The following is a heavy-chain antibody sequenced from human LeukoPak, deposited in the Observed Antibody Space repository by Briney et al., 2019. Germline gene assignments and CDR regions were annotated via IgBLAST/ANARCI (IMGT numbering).Heavy chain of an antibody. CDR3: ARDRGVGSYGLSCPDY. D-gene: IGHD1-26*01. Sequence: ASVKVSCKASGYTFTSYGISWVRQAPGQGLEWMGRISAYNGNTNYAQKLQGRVTMTTDTSTSTAYMELRSLRSDDTAVYYCARDRGVGSYGLSCPDYWGQGTLVTVSS. CDR2: ISAYNGNT. CDR1: GYTFTSYG. V-gene: IGHV1-18*01. J-gene: IGHJ4*02.